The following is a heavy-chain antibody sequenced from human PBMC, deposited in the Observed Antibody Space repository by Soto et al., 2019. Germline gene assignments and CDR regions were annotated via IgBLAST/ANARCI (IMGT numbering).Heavy chain of an antibody. CDR3: ARGAGPNSPWGSSWSPAVRYYSYYGMDV. D-gene: IGHD6-13*01. J-gene: IGHJ6*02. Sequence: PGVSLRLSCAASGFTFSNFLMTWVRQAPGKGLGWMANINYDGSEKYYVDSVKGRFTISRDTAQASLYLQLSSLRVEATALYYCARGAGPNSPWGSSWSPAVRYYSYYGMDVWGPGTTVAVCS. CDR1: GFTFSNFL. CDR2: INYDGSEK. V-gene: IGHV3-7*03.